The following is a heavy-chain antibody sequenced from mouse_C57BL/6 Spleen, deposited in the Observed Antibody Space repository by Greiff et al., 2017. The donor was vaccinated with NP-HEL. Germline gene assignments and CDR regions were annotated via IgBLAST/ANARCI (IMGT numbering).Heavy chain of an antibody. D-gene: IGHD2-3*01. CDR1: GYTFTDYE. CDR3: TRGGYYYYYFDY. Sequence: VKLVESGAELVRPGASVTLSCKASGYTFTDYEMHWVKQTPVHGLEWIGAIDPETGGTAYNQKFKGKAILTADKSSSTAYMELRSLTSEDSAVYYCTRGGYYYYYFDYWGQGTTLTVSS. J-gene: IGHJ2*01. V-gene: IGHV1-15*01. CDR2: IDPETGGT.